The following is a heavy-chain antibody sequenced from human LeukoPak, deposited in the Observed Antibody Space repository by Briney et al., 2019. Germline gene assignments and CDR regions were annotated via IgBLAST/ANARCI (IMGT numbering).Heavy chain of an antibody. Sequence: GGSLRLSCAASGFTFSSYGVSWVRQAPGKGREWVSAISGSGGSTFYGDSVKGRFTIYRDNYKNTLYLQMNSLRAEDTAVYYCAKATCYYDSSGYYTQYYFDYWGQGPLVTVSS. D-gene: IGHD3-22*01. CDR2: ISGSGGST. V-gene: IGHV3-23*01. CDR3: AKATCYYDSSGYYTQYYFDY. CDR1: GFTFSSYG. J-gene: IGHJ4*02.